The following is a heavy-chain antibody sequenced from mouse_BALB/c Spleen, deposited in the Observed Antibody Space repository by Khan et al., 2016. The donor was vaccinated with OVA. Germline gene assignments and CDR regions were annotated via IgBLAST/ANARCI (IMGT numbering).Heavy chain of an antibody. J-gene: IGHJ3*01. CDR3: ARDGYSPWFAY. Sequence: VQLQQSGAELVRPGALVKLSCKASGFNIKDYYMHWVKQRPEQGLVWIGRIDPENGDTIYDPKFQGKASITSDTSSNTAYLQLSSLTSADTAVDYCARDGYSPWFAYWGQGTLVTVSA. CDR2: IDPENGDT. V-gene: IGHV14-1*02. CDR1: GFNIKDYY. D-gene: IGHD2-3*01.